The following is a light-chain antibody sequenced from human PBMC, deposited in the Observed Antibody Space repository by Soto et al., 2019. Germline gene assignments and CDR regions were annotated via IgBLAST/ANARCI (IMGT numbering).Light chain of an antibody. CDR3: SSYTGSSTYV. Sequence: QSALTQPASVSGSPGQSITISSTGTSSDVGGYNYVSWYQQHPGKAPKLMIYDVSNRPSGVSNRFSGSKSGNTASLTISGLQTEDESDYYCSSYTGSSTYVFGTGTKLTVL. CDR2: DVS. J-gene: IGLJ1*01. CDR1: SSDVGGYNY. V-gene: IGLV2-14*03.